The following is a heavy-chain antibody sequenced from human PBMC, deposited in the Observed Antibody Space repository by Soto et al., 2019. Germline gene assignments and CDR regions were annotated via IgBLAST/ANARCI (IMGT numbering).Heavy chain of an antibody. D-gene: IGHD6-19*01. CDR3: ARSGSSYSSGWFALDY. CDR2: IIPIFGTA. Sequence: SVKVFCKASGGTFSSYAISWVRQAPGQGLEWMGGIIPIFGTANYAQKFQGRVTITADESTSTAYMELSSLRSEDTAVYYCARSGSSYSSGWFALDYWGQGTLVTVSS. CDR1: GGTFSSYA. J-gene: IGHJ4*02. V-gene: IGHV1-69*13.